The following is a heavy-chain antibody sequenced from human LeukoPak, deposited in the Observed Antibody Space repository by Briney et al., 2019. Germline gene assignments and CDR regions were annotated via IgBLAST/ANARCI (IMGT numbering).Heavy chain of an antibody. D-gene: IGHD3-10*01. J-gene: IGHJ4*02. Sequence: GGSLRLSCAASGFTFSSYSMNWVRQAPGKGLEWVSSISSSSSYIYYADSVKGRFTISRDNAKNSLYLQMNSLRAEDTAVYYCAREYGSGSYYFDYWGQGTLVTVSS. CDR3: AREYGSGSYYFDY. V-gene: IGHV3-21*01. CDR1: GFTFSSYS. CDR2: ISSSSSYI.